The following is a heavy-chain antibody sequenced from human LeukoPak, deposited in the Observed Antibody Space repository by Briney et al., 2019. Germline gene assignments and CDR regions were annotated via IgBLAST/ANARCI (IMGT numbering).Heavy chain of an antibody. CDR2: ISSSCSTI. J-gene: IGHJ3*02. D-gene: IGHD2-21*02. CDR1: GFTFSDYY. V-gene: IGHV3-11*01. CDR3: ATSYPLAYCGGDCPSDAFDI. Sequence: GGSLRLSCAASGFTFSDYYMSWIRQAPGKGLESVSYISSSCSTIYYADSVKGRFTISRDNAKNSLYLQMNSLRAEDTAVYYCATSYPLAYCGGDCPSDAFDIWGQGTMVTVSS.